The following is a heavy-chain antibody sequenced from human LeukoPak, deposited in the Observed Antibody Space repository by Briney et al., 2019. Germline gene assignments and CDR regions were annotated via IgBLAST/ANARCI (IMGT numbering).Heavy chain of an antibody. J-gene: IGHJ4*02. Sequence: SQTLALTCTVSGGSISSCSYYWSWIRQPAGKGLEWIGRIYTSGSTNYNPSLKSRVTISVDTSQNQYSLKLSSVTAADTAVYYCARAGQAYYFDYWGQGTLVTVSS. D-gene: IGHD3-10*01. CDR2: IYTSGST. CDR3: ARAGQAYYFDY. CDR1: GGSISSCSYY. V-gene: IGHV4-61*02.